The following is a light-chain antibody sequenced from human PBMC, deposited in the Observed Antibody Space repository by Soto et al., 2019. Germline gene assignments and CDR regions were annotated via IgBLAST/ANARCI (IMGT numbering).Light chain of an antibody. J-gene: IGKJ4*01. Sequence: EIVMTQSPATLSVSPGERATLSCRASQSVNNNLAWYQQKPCQAPRLLISYASSRATGIPARFSSSGSGTEFTLTISSLQSEDFAVYYCQQYNNWPLTFGGGTKVEIK. CDR1: QSVNNN. CDR3: QQYNNWPLT. V-gene: IGKV3-15*01. CDR2: YAS.